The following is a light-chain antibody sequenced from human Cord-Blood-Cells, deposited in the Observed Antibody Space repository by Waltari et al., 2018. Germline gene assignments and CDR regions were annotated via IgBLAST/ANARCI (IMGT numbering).Light chain of an antibody. CDR2: GKH. CDR3: NSRDSSGNHLV. Sequence: SSELTQDPAVSVALGQTVRITCQGDSLSSYYASWYQPKPGQAPVLVIYGKHNRPSGIPDRFSGSSSGNTASFTITGAQAEDEADYYCNSRDSSGNHLVFGGETKLTVL. J-gene: IGLJ2*01. CDR1: SLSSYY. V-gene: IGLV3-19*01.